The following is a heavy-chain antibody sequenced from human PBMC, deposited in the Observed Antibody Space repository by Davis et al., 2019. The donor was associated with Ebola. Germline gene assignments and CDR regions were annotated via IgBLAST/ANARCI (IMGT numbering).Heavy chain of an antibody. CDR3: ARATGGSGSFFIADS. Sequence: ASVKVSCKAFGYTFTNYYVHWVRLAPGQGLEWMGWINPNSGGTNYAQKFQGRVTVTGDTSMSTVYMELRRLSNDDTAVYYCARATGGSGSFFIADSWGQGTLVTVSS. D-gene: IGHD3-10*01. CDR2: INPNSGGT. CDR1: GYTFTNYY. V-gene: IGHV1-2*02. J-gene: IGHJ5*02.